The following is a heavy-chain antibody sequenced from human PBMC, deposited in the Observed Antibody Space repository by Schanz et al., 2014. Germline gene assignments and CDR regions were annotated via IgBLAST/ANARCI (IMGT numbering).Heavy chain of an antibody. V-gene: IGHV3-23*04. CDR1: GFSFSTYW. CDR2: ISASGGTT. CDR3: AKTPREYCNYDNCPNWFDS. Sequence: VQLVESGGGLVKPGGSLRLSCAASGFSFSTYWMSWVRQAPGKGLEWVSAISASGGTTYYADSVKGRFTISRDNSKNTLYLQMNSLRAEDTAVYYCAKTPREYCNYDNCPNWFDSWGQGTLVTASS. J-gene: IGHJ5*01. D-gene: IGHD2-15*01.